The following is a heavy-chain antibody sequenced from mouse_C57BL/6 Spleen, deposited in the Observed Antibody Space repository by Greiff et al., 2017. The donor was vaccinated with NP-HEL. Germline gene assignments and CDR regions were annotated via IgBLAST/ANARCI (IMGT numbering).Heavy chain of an antibody. J-gene: IGHJ3*01. V-gene: IGHV1-64*01. D-gene: IGHD3-3*01. Sequence: QVQLKQPGAELVKPGASVKLSCKASGYTFTSYWMHWVKQRPGQGLEWIGMIHPNSGSTNYNEKFKSKATLTVDKSSSTAYMQLSSLTSEDSAVDYCARGGTRGFAYWGQGTLVTVPA. CDR1: GYTFTSYW. CDR2: IHPNSGST. CDR3: ARGGTRGFAY.